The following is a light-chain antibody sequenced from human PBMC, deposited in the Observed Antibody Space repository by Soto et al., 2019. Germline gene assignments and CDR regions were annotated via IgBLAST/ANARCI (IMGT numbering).Light chain of an antibody. CDR1: SSKFGNNY. CDR2: ENN. V-gene: IGLV1-51*02. Sequence: QSVLTQPPSVSAAPGQKGTISCSGSSSKFGNNYVSWYQQLPGTAPKLLIFENNKRPSGIPDRFSASKSGTSATLAITGLQTGDAADYYCGTWDNSLSLPYVFGTGTKVTVL. CDR3: GTWDNSLSLPYV. J-gene: IGLJ1*01.